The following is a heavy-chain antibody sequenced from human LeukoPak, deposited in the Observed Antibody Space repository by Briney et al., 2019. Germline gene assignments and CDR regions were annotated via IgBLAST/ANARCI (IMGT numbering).Heavy chain of an antibody. CDR2: IYYSGST. CDR1: GGSISSYY. D-gene: IGHD5-24*01. V-gene: IGHV4-59*01. J-gene: IGHJ2*01. CDR3: ARDGRRDGSISWYFDL. Sequence: PSETLSLTCTVSGGSISSYYWSWIRQPPGKGLEWIGYIYYSGSTNYNPSLKSRVTRSVDTSKTQFSLKLSSVTAADTAVYYCARDGRRDGSISWYFDLWGRGTLVTVSS.